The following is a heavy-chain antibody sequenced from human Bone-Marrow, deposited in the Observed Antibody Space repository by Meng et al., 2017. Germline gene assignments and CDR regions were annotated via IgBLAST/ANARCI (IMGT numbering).Heavy chain of an antibody. D-gene: IGHD3-22*01. Sequence: QVQPAESGGVVVLECRSLTLSCAASGFTFSSDGMHWVRQAPGKGLEWVAVIWYDGSNKYYADSVKGRFTISSDNSKNTLYLQMNSLKTEDTGVYYCQWLSTHPPDQWGQGTLVTVSS. CDR3: QWLSTHPPDQ. CDR1: GFTFSSDG. CDR2: IWYDGSNK. V-gene: IGHV3-33*01. J-gene: IGHJ4*01.